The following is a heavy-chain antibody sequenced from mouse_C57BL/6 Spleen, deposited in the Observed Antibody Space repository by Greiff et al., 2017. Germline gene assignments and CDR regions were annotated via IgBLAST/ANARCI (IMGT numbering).Heavy chain of an antibody. V-gene: IGHV1-15*01. Sequence: VQLQQSGAELVRPGASVTLSCKASGYTFTDYEMHWVKQTPVHGLEWIGAIDPETGGTAYNQKFKGKAILTADKSSSTAYMELRSLTSEDSAVYYCTRRDYGSPYAMDYWGQGTSVTVSS. CDR3: TRRDYGSPYAMDY. CDR2: IDPETGGT. CDR1: GYTFTDYE. D-gene: IGHD1-1*01. J-gene: IGHJ4*01.